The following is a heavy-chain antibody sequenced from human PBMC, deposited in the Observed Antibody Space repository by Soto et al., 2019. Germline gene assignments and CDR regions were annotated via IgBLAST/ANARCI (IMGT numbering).Heavy chain of an antibody. CDR2: ISGSGGST. CDR1: GFTFSSYA. J-gene: IGHJ3*02. CDR3: AITPGVEGLLWFGELLTLDDAFDI. D-gene: IGHD3-10*01. V-gene: IGHV3-23*01. Sequence: GGSLRLSCAASGFTFSSYAMSWVRQAPGKGLEWVSAISGSGGSTYYADSGKGRFTISTDNSKNTLYLQMNSLRAEDTAVYYCAITPGVEGLLWFGELLTLDDAFDIWGQGTMVTVSS.